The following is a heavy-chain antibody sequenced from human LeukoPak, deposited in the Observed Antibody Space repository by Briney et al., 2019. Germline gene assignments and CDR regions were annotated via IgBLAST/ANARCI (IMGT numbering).Heavy chain of an antibody. CDR3: ARAAVGTPGYYYYYMDV. J-gene: IGHJ6*03. D-gene: IGHD1-1*01. V-gene: IGHV3-21*01. CDR2: ISSSSSYI. Sequence: PGGSLRLSCAASGFTFSSYSMNWVRQAPGKGLEWVSSISSSSSYIYYADSVKGRFTTSGDNAKNSLYLQMNSLRAEDTAVYYCARAAVGTPGYYYYYMDVWGKGTTVTVSS. CDR1: GFTFSSYS.